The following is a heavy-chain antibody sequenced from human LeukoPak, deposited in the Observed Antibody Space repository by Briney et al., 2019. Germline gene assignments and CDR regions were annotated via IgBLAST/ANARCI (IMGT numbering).Heavy chain of an antibody. CDR1: GFNFSRYA. CDR3: ARSRLIRRGHWFDP. Sequence: GRSLRLSCAASGFNFSRYAMHWVRQAPGKGLEWVAVIPHDGSNKYYADSVKGRFTISRDNSKNTLYLQMNSLRAEDTAVYYCARSRLIRRGHWFDPWGQGTLGSVSS. D-gene: IGHD2-21*02. CDR2: IPHDGSNK. V-gene: IGHV3-30*04. J-gene: IGHJ5*02.